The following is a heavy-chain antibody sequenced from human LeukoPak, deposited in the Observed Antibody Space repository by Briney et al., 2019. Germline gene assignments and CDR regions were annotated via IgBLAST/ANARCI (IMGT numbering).Heavy chain of an antibody. CDR2: IEYNGATK. V-gene: IGHV3-30*02. CDR3: VKDIRRGYNFGYDQFAY. Sequence: GGSLRLSCAAAGFIFKNYGMHWARQAPGKGLEWLAFIEYNGATKDYADSVKGRFTISRDNSKNTVSLQMNSLRAEDTALYYCVKDIRRGYNFGYDQFAYWGQGILVTVSS. D-gene: IGHD5-18*01. CDR1: GFIFKNYG. J-gene: IGHJ4*02.